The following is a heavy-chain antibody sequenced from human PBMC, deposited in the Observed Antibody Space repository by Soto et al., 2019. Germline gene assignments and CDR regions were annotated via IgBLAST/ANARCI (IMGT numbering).Heavy chain of an antibody. CDR1: GFTFSSYG. V-gene: IGHV3-30*18. D-gene: IGHD3-9*01. Sequence: GALRLSCAASGFTFSSYGMHWVRQAPGKGLEWVAVISYDGSNKYYADSVKGRFTISRDNSKNTLYLQMNSLRAEDTAVYYCAKLKSSGARYFDWLLPPFDYWGQGTLVTVSS. CDR2: ISYDGSNK. J-gene: IGHJ4*02. CDR3: AKLKSSGARYFDWLLPPFDY.